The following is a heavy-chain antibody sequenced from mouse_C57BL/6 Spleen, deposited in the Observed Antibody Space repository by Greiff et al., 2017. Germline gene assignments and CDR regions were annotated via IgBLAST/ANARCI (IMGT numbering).Heavy chain of an antibody. CDR3: ATYSNYEAMDY. Sequence: EVKLQESGPGLVKPSQSLSLTCSVTGYSITSGYYWNWIRQFPGNKLEWMGYISYDGSNNYNPSLKNRISITRDTSKNQFFLKLNSVTTEDTATYYCATYSNYEAMDYWGQGTSVTVSS. J-gene: IGHJ4*01. D-gene: IGHD2-5*01. V-gene: IGHV3-6*01. CDR1: GYSITSGYY. CDR2: ISYDGSN.